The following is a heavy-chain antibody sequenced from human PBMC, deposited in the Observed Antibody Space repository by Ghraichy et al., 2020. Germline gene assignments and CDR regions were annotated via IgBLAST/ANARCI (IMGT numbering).Heavy chain of an antibody. CDR3: ARDGIAAAGGGFDY. CDR2: IWYDGSNK. Sequence: GGSLRLSCAASGFTFSSYGMHWVRQAPGKGLEWVAVIWYDGSNKYYADSVKGRFTISRDNSKNTLYLQMNSLRAEDTAVYYCARDGIAAAGGGFDYWGQGTLVTVSS. J-gene: IGHJ4*02. CDR1: GFTFSSYG. V-gene: IGHV3-33*01. D-gene: IGHD6-13*01.